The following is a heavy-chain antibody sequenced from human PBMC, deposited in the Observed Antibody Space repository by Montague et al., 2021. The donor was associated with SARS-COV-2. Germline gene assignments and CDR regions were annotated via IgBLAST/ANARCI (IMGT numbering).Heavy chain of an antibody. CDR1: GDSMTYFY. V-gene: IGHV4-59*01. J-gene: IGHJ4*02. CDR3: ARGATRTFDY. CDR2: IFYRGTT. D-gene: IGHD1-1*01. Sequence: SETLSLTCTVSGDSMTYFYWSWILQNPEKELEWSVYIFYRGTTKYNPSLESRVTITVDTSKDQFYLKLNSVTAADTAVYYCARGATRTFDYWGQGTRVTVSS.